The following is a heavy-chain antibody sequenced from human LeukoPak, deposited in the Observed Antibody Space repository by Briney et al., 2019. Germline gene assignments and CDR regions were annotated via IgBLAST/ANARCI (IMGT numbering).Heavy chain of an antibody. CDR2: ISDTGSTI. Sequence: PGGSLRLSCAASGFTFSSYELNWVRQAPGKGLEWVSYISDTGSTIYYADSVKGRFTISRDNAKNSLYLQMNSLRAEDTAVYYCAGAPILGFGYSYGKKPLPFDYWGQGTLVTVSS. CDR1: GFTFSSYE. V-gene: IGHV3-48*03. D-gene: IGHD5-18*01. CDR3: AGAPILGFGYSYGKKPLPFDY. J-gene: IGHJ4*02.